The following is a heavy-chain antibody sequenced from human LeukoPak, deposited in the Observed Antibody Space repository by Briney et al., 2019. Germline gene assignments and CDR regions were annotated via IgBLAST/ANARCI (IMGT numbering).Heavy chain of an antibody. V-gene: IGHV3-48*02. CDR3: ARDWGYYYDSSGPFDY. CDR2: ISSSSSTI. J-gene: IGHJ4*02. Sequence: TGGSLRLSCAASGFTFSSYSMNWVRQAPGKGLEWVSYISSSSSTIYYADSVKGRFTISRDNAKNSLYLQMNSLRDEDTAVYYCARDWGYYYDSSGPFDYWGQGTLVTVSS. D-gene: IGHD3-22*01. CDR1: GFTFSSYS.